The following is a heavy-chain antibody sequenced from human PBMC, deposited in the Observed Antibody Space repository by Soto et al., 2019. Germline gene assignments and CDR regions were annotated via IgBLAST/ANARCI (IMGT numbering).Heavy chain of an antibody. D-gene: IGHD6-6*01. J-gene: IGHJ6*02. CDR3: ARPVEFDSSSYGMDV. CDR2: INPNSGGT. V-gene: IGHV1-2*02. Sequence: ASVKVSCKASGYTFTGYYMHWVRQAPGQGLEWMGWINPNSGGTNYAQKFQGRVTMTRDTSISTAYMELSRLRSDDTAVYYCARPVEFDSSSYGMDVWGQGTTVTVSS. CDR1: GYTFTGYY.